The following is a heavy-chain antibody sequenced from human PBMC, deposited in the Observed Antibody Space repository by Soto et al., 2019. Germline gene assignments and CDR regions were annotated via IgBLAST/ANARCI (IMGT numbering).Heavy chain of an antibody. D-gene: IGHD4-17*01. Sequence: EVQLVESGGGLVKPGGSLRLFCAASGFTFSSYSMNWVRQAPGKGLEWVSSISSSSYIYYADSVKGRFTISRDNAKNSLYLQMNSLRAEDTAVYYCARDFGRGDYVVGGGDYWGQGTLVTVSS. CDR2: ISSSSYI. J-gene: IGHJ4*02. CDR3: ARDFGRGDYVVGGGDY. V-gene: IGHV3-21*01. CDR1: GFTFSSYS.